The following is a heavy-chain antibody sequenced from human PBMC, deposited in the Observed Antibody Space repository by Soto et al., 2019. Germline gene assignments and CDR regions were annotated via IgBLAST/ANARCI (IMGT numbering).Heavy chain of an antibody. CDR3: AKIPPYIVGATRDAFDI. V-gene: IGHV3-30*18. D-gene: IGHD1-26*01. CDR1: GFIFSTSW. Sequence: GGSLRLSCTASGFIFSTSWMHWVRQAPGKGLEWVAVISYDGSNKYYADSVKGRFTISRDNSKNTLYLQMNSLRAEDTAVYYCAKIPPYIVGATRDAFDIWGQGTMVTVSS. J-gene: IGHJ3*02. CDR2: ISYDGSNK.